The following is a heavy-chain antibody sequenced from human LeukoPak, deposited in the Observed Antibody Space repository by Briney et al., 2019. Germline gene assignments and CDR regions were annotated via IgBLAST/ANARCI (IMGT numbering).Heavy chain of an antibody. CDR1: GVTFSSDS. J-gene: IGHJ4*02. CDR3: ARRSTTEIGWNY. D-gene: IGHD1-14*01. Sequence: GGSLRLSCTASGVTFSSDSMSCVRQAPGRGLEWVSSISSRSDYIYYADSVKGRFTISRDNAKNSLFLQMNSLRAEDTAVYYCARRSTTEIGWNYWGQGTLVTVSS. CDR2: ISSRSDYI. V-gene: IGHV3-21*01.